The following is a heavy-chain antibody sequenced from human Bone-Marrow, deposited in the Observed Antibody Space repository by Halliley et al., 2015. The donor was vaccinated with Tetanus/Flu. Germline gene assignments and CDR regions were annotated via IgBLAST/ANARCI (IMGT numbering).Heavy chain of an antibody. CDR2: VYPDDPDP. Sequence: WMGIVYPDDPDPKYSPSFQGQVPISVDKSINAAYVQWSSLRASDTAMYYCATFEYSSSDFDYWGQGTQVTVSS. V-gene: IGHV5-51*01. D-gene: IGHD6-19*01. J-gene: IGHJ4*02. CDR3: ATFEYSSSDFDY.